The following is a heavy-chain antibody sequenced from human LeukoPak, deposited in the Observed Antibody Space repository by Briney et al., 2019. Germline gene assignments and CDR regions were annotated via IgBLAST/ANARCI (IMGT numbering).Heavy chain of an antibody. Sequence: PGGSLRLSCAASGFTFSGYAMSWVRQAPGKGLEWVSAISGSGGSTYYADSVKGRFTISRDNSKNTLYLQMNSLRAEDTAVYYCAKDLSGGWKANAFDIWGQGTMVTVSS. CDR1: GFTFSGYA. CDR2: ISGSGGST. J-gene: IGHJ3*02. CDR3: AKDLSGGWKANAFDI. V-gene: IGHV3-23*01. D-gene: IGHD1-1*01.